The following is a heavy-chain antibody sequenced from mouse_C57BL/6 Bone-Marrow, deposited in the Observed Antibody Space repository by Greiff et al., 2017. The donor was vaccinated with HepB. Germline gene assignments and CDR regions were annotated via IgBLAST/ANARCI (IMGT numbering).Heavy chain of an antibody. CDR3: ARQRIYYGSTYFDY. Sequence: VQLKESGGGLVQPGESLKLSCESNEYEFPSHDMSWVRKTPEKRLELVAAINSDGGSTYYPDTMERRFIISRDNTKKTLYLQMSSLRSEDTALYYCARQRIYYGSTYFDYWGQGTTLTVSS. V-gene: IGHV5-2*01. J-gene: IGHJ2*01. CDR2: INSDGGST. D-gene: IGHD1-1*01. CDR1: EYEFPSHD.